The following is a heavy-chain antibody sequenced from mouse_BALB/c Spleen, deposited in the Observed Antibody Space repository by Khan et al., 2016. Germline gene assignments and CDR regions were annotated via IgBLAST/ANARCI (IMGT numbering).Heavy chain of an antibody. CDR3: PRSPTATRSFDV. CDR2: IRYSGST. V-gene: IGHV3-2*02. D-gene: IGHD1-2*01. CDR1: GYSITSDYA. J-gene: IGHJ1*01. Sequence: EVQLQESGPGLVKPSQSLSLTCTVTGYSITSDYAWNWIRQFPGNKLEWMGYIRYSGSTTYNPSLKSRISITRDTSKNQFFLQLYSVTTEDTAPYSCPRSPTATRSFDVCGAGTTVTVSS.